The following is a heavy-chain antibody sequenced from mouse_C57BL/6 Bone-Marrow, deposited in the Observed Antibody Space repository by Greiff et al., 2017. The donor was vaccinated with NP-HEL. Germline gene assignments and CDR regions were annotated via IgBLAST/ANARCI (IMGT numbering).Heavy chain of an antibody. CDR2: IRNKANGYTT. CDR3: ASYYASRGGAMDY. Sequence: EVKLMESGGGLVQPGGSLSLSCAASGFTFTDYYMSWVRQPPGKALEWLGFIRNKANGYTTEYSASVKGRFTISRDNSQSILYLQMNALRAEDSATYYCASYYASRGGAMDYWGQGTSVTVSS. V-gene: IGHV7-3*01. J-gene: IGHJ4*01. CDR1: GFTFTDYY. D-gene: IGHD1-1*01.